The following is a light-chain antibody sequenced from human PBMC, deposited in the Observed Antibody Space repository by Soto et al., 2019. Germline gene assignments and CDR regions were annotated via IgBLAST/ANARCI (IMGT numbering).Light chain of an antibody. J-gene: IGKJ1*01. Sequence: EIVTTQSPATLSVSPGERATLSCRASQSVSNNLAWYQQKPGQAPRLLIYGPSSRATGIPARFSGSGSGTEFTLTISSLQPEDVAVYYCQQYHKRPPSTFGQGTKV. CDR1: QSVSNN. CDR3: QQYHKRPPST. V-gene: IGKV3-15*01. CDR2: GPS.